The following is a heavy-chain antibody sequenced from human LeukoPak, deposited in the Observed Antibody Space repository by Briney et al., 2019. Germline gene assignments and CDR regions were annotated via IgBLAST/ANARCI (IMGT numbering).Heavy chain of an antibody. V-gene: IGHV1-18*01. D-gene: IGHD2-2*01. CDR1: GYTFSNFG. CDR2: ISGNNDNP. CDR3: ARDGTSTDDY. Sequence: TSVKVSCKTSGYTFSNFGINWVRQAPGQGLEWMGWISGNNDNPNYGRKFQGRLTVTTDTSTSTAYMELRNLRFDDTAVYYCARDGTSTDDYWGQGTLVTVSS. J-gene: IGHJ4*02.